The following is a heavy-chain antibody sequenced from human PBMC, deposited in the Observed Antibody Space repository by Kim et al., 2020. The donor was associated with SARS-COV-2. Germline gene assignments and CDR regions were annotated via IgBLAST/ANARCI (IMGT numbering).Heavy chain of an antibody. CDR2: ISSSSSYT. Sequence: GGSLRLSCAASGFTFSDYYMSWIRQAPGKGLEWVSYISSSSSYTNYADSVKGRFTISRDNAKNSLYLQMNSLRAEDTAVYYCARVQGYYYDSYWYFDLWGRGTLVTVSS. CDR3: ARVQGYYYDSYWYFDL. V-gene: IGHV3-11*05. CDR1: GFTFSDYY. J-gene: IGHJ2*01. D-gene: IGHD3-22*01.